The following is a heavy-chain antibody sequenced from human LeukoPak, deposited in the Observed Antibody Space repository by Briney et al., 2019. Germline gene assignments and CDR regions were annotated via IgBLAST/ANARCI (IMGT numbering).Heavy chain of an antibody. Sequence: GGSLRLSCAASGFTFSDYYMTWIRQAPGKGLEWVAGISGSGGGTNYADSVKGRFTISRDNPKNTLFLQMNNLRAEDTAVYFCAKRGVVIRVILVGFHKEAYYFDSWGQGALVTVSS. CDR1: GFTFSDYY. D-gene: IGHD3-22*01. J-gene: IGHJ4*02. CDR2: ISGSGGGT. V-gene: IGHV3-23*01. CDR3: AKRGVVIRVILVGFHKEAYYFDS.